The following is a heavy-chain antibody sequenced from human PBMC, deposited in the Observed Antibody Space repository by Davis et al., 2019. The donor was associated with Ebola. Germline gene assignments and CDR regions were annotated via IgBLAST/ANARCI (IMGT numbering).Heavy chain of an antibody. Sequence: PSETLSLTCTVSGGSISSYYWSWIRQPPGKGLEWIGEINHSGSTNYNPSLKSRVTISVDTSKNQFSLKLSSVTAADTAVYYCAREMGGAAGTWVYWGQGTLVTVSS. J-gene: IGHJ4*02. CDR2: INHSGST. V-gene: IGHV4-34*01. CDR3: AREMGGAAGTWVY. CDR1: GGSISSYY. D-gene: IGHD6-13*01.